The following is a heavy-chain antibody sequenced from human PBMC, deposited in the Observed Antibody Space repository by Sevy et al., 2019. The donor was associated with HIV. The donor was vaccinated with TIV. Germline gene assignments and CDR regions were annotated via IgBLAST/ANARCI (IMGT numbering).Heavy chain of an antibody. Sequence: GGSLRLSCAASGFTFSSYGMHWVRQAPGKGLEWVAVISYDGSNKYYADSVKGRFTISRDNSKNTLYLQMNSLRAEDTALYCGAKEAAGYYDILTGYTVIDYYFDYWGQGTLVTVSS. V-gene: IGHV3-30*18. D-gene: IGHD3-9*01. J-gene: IGHJ4*02. CDR3: AKEAAGYYDILTGYTVIDYYFDY. CDR2: ISYDGSNK. CDR1: GFTFSSYG.